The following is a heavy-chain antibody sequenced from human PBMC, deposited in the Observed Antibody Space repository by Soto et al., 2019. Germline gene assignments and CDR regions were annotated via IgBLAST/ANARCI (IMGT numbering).Heavy chain of an antibody. J-gene: IGHJ3*02. CDR1: GFTFSDYY. V-gene: IGHV3-11*01. CDR2: ISSSGSTI. Sequence: GESLKISCAASGFTFSDYYMSWIRQAPGKGLEWVSYISSSGSTIYYADSVKGRFTISRDNAKNSLYLQMNSLRAEDTAVYYCAREMGYSGYDDAFDIWGQGTMVTVSS. CDR3: AREMGYSGYDDAFDI. D-gene: IGHD5-12*01.